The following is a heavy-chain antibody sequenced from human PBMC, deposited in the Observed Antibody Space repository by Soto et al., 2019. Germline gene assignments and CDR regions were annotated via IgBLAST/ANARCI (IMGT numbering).Heavy chain of an antibody. CDR2: IWYDGSNK. CDR3: ARDIAVAGLIPFDY. V-gene: IGHV3-33*01. Sequence: GGSLRLSCAASGFTFSSYGMHWVRQAPGKGLEWVAVIWYDGSNKYYADSVKGRFTISRDNSKNTLYLQMNSLRAEDTAVYYCARDIAVAGLIPFDYRGQGNLVTVSS. J-gene: IGHJ4*02. CDR1: GFTFSSYG. D-gene: IGHD6-19*01.